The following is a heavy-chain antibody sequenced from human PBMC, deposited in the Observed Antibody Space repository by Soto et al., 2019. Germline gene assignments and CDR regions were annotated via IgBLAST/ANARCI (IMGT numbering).Heavy chain of an antibody. CDR2: TYYRSKWYN. Sequence: LSLTCAISGDSVSSNSAAWNWIRQSPSRGLEWLGRTYYRSKWYNDYAVSVKSRITINPDTSKNQFSLQLNSVTPEDTAVYYCARVGVRRSPILDAFDIWGQGTMVTVSS. D-gene: IGHD3-9*01. V-gene: IGHV6-1*01. J-gene: IGHJ3*02. CDR1: GDSVSSNSAA. CDR3: ARVGVRRSPILDAFDI.